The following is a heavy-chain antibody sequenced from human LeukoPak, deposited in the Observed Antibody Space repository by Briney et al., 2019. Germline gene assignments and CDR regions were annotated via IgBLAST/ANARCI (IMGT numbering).Heavy chain of an antibody. J-gene: IGHJ4*02. CDR1: SGSMNSYY. Sequence: SETLSLTCTVSSGSMNSYYWGWVRQPAGRGLEWIGRIYTTGKTDYDPSLKSRLTMSVDTSKRQFSLSLRSVSAADTAIYYCARHGYTASHYFLDYWSQGTLVTVSS. CDR3: ARHGYTASHYFLDY. D-gene: IGHD3-16*01. CDR2: IYTTGKT. V-gene: IGHV4-4*07.